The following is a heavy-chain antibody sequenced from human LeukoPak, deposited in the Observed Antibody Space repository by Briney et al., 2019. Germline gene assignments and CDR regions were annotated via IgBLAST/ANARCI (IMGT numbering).Heavy chain of an antibody. CDR1: GYGFSNYW. CDR2: IDPSDYYI. V-gene: IGHV5-10-1*01. J-gene: IGHJ4*02. Sequence: GESLKISCKTSGYGFSNYWITWVRQMPGKGLEWMGRIDPSDYYIDYSPSFEGHVTFSADKSINTAYLNWDSLKASDTAMYYCARGGMYTSAYDYWGQGTLATVSS. CDR3: ARGGMYTSAYDY. D-gene: IGHD3-16*01.